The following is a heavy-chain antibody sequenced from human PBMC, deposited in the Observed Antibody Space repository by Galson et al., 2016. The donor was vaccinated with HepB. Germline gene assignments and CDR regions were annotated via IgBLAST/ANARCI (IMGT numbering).Heavy chain of an antibody. Sequence: SVKVSCKASGYAFTDYYVHCVRQAPGQGXXXMGXXXPXXXGTKXXQKXXGRVTMTGDKSISTVFMELSRLRSEDTAVYYCARGRFNKRWDVDAFDVWGQGTMVTVSS. V-gene: IGHV1-2*02. J-gene: IGHJ3*01. CDR1: GYAFTDYY. CDR3: ARGRFNKRWDVDAFDV. CDR2: XXPXXXGT. D-gene: IGHD1-26*01.